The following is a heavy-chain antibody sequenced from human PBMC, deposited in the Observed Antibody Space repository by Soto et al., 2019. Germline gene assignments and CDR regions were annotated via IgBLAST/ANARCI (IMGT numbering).Heavy chain of an antibody. D-gene: IGHD5-12*01. J-gene: IGHJ4*02. V-gene: IGHV1-69*06. Sequence: AASVKVSCKASGGTFSSYAISWVRQAPGQGLEWMGGIIPIFGTANYAQKFQGRVTITADKSTSTAYMELSSLRSEDTAAYYCARSRDGYKEEDYWGQGTLVNVSS. CDR3: ARSRDGYKEEDY. CDR2: IIPIFGTA. CDR1: GGTFSSYA.